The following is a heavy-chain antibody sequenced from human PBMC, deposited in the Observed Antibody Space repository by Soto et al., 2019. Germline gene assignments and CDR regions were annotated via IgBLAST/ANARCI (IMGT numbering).Heavy chain of an antibody. Sequence: PGGSLRLSCAASGFTFNTYAMHWVRQAPGKGLEWVALISYDGSNKFYADSVKGRFTISRDNSKNTLYLQMTSLRADDTAIYYCARDRSMIVVGPGYWGQGTLVTVSS. J-gene: IGHJ4*02. V-gene: IGHV3-30-3*01. CDR2: ISYDGSNK. D-gene: IGHD3-22*01. CDR3: ARDRSMIVVGPGY. CDR1: GFTFNTYA.